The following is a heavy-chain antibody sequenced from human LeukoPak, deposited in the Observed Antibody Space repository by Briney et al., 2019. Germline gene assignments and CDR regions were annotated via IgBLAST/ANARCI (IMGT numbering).Heavy chain of an antibody. D-gene: IGHD3-22*01. V-gene: IGHV1-2*06. J-gene: IGHJ4*02. CDR2: INPNSGGT. Sequence: ASVKVSCKASGYTFTGYHMHWVRQAPGQGLEWMGRINPNSGGTNYAQKFQGRVTMTRDTSISTAYMELSRLRSDDTAVYYCARGLSYYYDSSGYYSTFDYWGQGTLVTVSS. CDR3: ARGLSYYYDSSGYYSTFDY. CDR1: GYTFTGYH.